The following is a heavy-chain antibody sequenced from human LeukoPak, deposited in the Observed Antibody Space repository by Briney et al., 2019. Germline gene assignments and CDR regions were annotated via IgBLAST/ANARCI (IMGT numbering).Heavy chain of an antibody. J-gene: IGHJ5*02. Sequence: GGSLRLSCAASGFTLDRHWMSCVRQAPGKGLEWVATINRAGTTIHYIDSVKGRFMISRDNAKNSLSLQMNSLRDEDTAMYYCARLLGDATIYDLWGQGTLVTVSS. V-gene: IGHV3-7*03. D-gene: IGHD3-16*01. CDR2: INRAGTTI. CDR3: ARLLGDATIYDL. CDR1: GFTLDRHW.